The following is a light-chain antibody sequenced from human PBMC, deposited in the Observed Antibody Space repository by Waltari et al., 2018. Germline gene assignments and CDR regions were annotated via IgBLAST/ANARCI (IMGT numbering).Light chain of an antibody. V-gene: IGLV1-40*01. Sequence: QSVLTQPPSVSGAPGQRVTISCTGSSSNIGANYDLHWYQQLPGTAPKLLIYADRYGPSGVPGRFSGSKSGTSASLAITGRQAEDEADYYCQSYDSSLGGSVFGTGTKVTVL. CDR1: SSNIGANYD. CDR3: QSYDSSLGGSV. J-gene: IGLJ1*01. CDR2: ADR.